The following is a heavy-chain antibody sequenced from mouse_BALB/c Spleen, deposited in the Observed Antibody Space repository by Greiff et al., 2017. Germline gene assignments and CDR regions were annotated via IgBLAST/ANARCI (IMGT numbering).Heavy chain of an antibody. J-gene: IGHJ2*01. V-gene: IGHV5-4*02. Sequence: EVQGVESGGGLVKPGGSLKLSCAASGFTFSDYYMYWVRQTPEKRLEWVATISDGGSYTYYPDSVKGRFTISRDNAKNNLYLQMSSLKSEDTAMYYCARDGEVRDYFDYWGQGTTLTVSS. CDR1: GFTFSDYY. CDR2: ISDGGSYT. CDR3: ARDGEVRDYFDY. D-gene: IGHD2-14*01.